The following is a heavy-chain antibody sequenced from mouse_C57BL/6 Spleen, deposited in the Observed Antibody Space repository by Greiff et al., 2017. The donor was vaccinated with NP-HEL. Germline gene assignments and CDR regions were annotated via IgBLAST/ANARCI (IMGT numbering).Heavy chain of an antibody. CDR3: ARHDDDYLAWFAY. V-gene: IGHV5-12*01. Sequence: EVKLMESGGGLVQPGGSLKLSCAASGFTFSDYYMYWVRQTPEKRLEWVAYISNGGGSTYYPDTVKGRFTLSRDNAKNTLYLQMSRLKSEDTAMYYCARHDDDYLAWFAYWGQGTLVTVSA. CDR1: GFTFSDYY. J-gene: IGHJ3*01. D-gene: IGHD2-3*01. CDR2: ISNGGGST.